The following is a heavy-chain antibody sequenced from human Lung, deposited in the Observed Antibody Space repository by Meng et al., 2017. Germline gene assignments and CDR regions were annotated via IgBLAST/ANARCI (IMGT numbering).Heavy chain of an antibody. CDR2: ISTYNGNT. V-gene: IGHV1-18*01. D-gene: IGHD4-17*01. Sequence: QVQLVQSGAEGKKPGASGKVYCKAAGYTFIRYGISWVRQAPGQGLEWMGWISTYNGNTNYAQKFQGRVTMTTDTSTSTAYMELRSLRSDDTAVYYCAVMGLYGDYDNWYFDLWGRGTLVTVSS. J-gene: IGHJ2*01. CDR1: GYTFIRYG. CDR3: AVMGLYGDYDNWYFDL.